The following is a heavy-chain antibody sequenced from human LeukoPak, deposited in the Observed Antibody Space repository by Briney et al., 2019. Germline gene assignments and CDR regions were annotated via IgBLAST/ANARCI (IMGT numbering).Heavy chain of an antibody. CDR3: ARIGGWELLYDY. D-gene: IGHD1-26*01. Sequence: GGSLRLSCAASGCTFSTYRMHWVRQAPGKGLVWVSRINSDGGSTDYADSVRGRFTVSRDNAENTLYLQMNSLRAEDTAVYYCARIGGWELLYDYWGQGTLVTVSS. CDR1: GCTFSTYR. CDR2: INSDGGST. J-gene: IGHJ4*02. V-gene: IGHV3-74*01.